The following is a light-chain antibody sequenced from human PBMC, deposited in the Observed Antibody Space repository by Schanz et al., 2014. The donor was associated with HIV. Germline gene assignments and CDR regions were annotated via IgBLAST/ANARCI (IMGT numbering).Light chain of an antibody. CDR3: LQDSSYPYT. J-gene: IGKJ2*01. CDR1: QSIGHW. CDR2: KAS. Sequence: DIQMTQSPSTLSASVGDRVTITCRASQSIGHWLAWYQQKPGKAPKNLIYKASSLETGVPSRFSGSGSGTEFTLTISGLQPDDFASYYCLQDSSYPYTLGQGTKLDIK. V-gene: IGKV1-5*03.